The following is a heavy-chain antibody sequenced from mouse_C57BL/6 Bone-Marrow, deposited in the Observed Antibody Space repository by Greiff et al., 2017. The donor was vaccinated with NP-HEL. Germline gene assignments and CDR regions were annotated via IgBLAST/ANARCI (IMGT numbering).Heavy chain of an antibody. Sequence: QVQLQQPGTELVKPGASVKLSCKASGYTFTSYWMHWVKQRPGQGLEWIGNINPSNGGTNYNEKFKSKATLTVDQSSSTAYMQLSSLTSEDSAVYYCARESDDYDVYWYFDVWGTGTTVTVSS. V-gene: IGHV1-53*01. CDR2: INPSNGGT. J-gene: IGHJ1*03. D-gene: IGHD2-4*01. CDR3: ARESDDYDVYWYFDV. CDR1: GYTFTSYW.